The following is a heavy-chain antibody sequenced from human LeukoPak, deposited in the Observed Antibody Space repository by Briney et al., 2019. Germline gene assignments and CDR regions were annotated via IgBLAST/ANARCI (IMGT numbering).Heavy chain of an antibody. J-gene: IGHJ4*02. CDR1: GVSISSSNSY. CDR2: IYYTGNT. V-gene: IGHV4-39*01. CDR3: ARQTGSGLFTLP. D-gene: IGHD3/OR15-3a*01. Sequence: ASETLSLTCTVSGVSISSSNSYWGWIRQPPGEGLEWIGSIYYTGNTYYNASLKSRVTISIDTSKNQISLRLTSVTATDTAMYYCARQTGSGLFTLPGGQGTLVTVSS.